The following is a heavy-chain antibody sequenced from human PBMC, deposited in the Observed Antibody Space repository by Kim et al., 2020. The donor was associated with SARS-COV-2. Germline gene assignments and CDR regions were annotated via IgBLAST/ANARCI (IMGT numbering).Heavy chain of an antibody. CDR1: GGSISSYY. V-gene: IGHV4-59*01. J-gene: IGHJ3*02. Sequence: SETLSLTCTVSGGSISSYYWSWIRQPPGKGLEWIGYIYYSGSTNYNPSLKSRVTISVDTSKNQFSLKLSSVTAADTAVYYCARDSSGWYRRAFDIWGQGTMVTVSS. D-gene: IGHD6-19*01. CDR2: IYYSGST. CDR3: ARDSSGWYRRAFDI.